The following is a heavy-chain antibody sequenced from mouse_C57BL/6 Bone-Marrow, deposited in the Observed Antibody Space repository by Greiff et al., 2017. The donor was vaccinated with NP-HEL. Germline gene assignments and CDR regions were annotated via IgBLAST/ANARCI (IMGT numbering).Heavy chain of an antibody. D-gene: IGHD1-1*01. CDR3: AMFYYGSSD. J-gene: IGHJ2*01. CDR2: INPGSGGT. CDR1: GYAFTNYL. Sequence: QVQLQQSGAELVRPGTSVKVSCKASGYAFTNYLIEWVKQRPGQGLEWIGVINPGSGGTNYNEKFKGKATLTADKSSSTAYMQLSSLTSEDSAVYFCAMFYYGSSDWGQGTTLTVSA. V-gene: IGHV1-54*01.